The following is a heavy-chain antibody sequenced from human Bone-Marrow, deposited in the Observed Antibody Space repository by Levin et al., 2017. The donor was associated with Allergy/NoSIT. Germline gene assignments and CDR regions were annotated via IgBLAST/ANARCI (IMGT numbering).Heavy chain of an antibody. CDR1: GLTFSSYA. J-gene: IGHJ4*02. CDR2: IWSDGSTK. Sequence: GGSLRLSCAASGLTFSSYAIHWARQAPGKGLEWVAVIWSDGSTKKYVDSVKGRFTISRDNSKNMAYLQMTSLRAEDTAAYYCAINFDYSQGGYWGQGTLVTVSS. D-gene: IGHD2-15*01. V-gene: IGHV3-33*01. CDR3: AINFDYSQGGY.